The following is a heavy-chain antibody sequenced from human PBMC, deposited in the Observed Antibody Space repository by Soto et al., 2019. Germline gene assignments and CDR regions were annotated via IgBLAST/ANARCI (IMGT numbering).Heavy chain of an antibody. J-gene: IGHJ4*02. CDR2: IKSKTDGGTT. CDR3: TTDPGRAVAIY. Sequence: GGSLRLSCAASGFTFSNAWMSWVRQAPGKGLEWVGRIKSKTDGGTTDYAAPVKGRFTISSDDSKNTRNLQMNSLKTEDTAVYYCTTDPGRAVAIYWGQGTLVTVSS. D-gene: IGHD6-19*01. CDR1: GFTFSNAW. V-gene: IGHV3-15*01.